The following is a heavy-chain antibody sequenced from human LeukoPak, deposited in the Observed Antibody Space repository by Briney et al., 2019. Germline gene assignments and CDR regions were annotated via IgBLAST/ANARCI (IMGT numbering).Heavy chain of an antibody. CDR1: GGSFSGYY. J-gene: IGHJ6*02. CDR2: INHSGST. CDR3: ARGVGATTSGYYYYGMDV. Sequence: PSETLSLTCAVYGGSFSGYYWSWIRQPPGKGLEWIGEINHSGSTNYNPSLKSRVTISVDTSKNQFSLKLSSVTAADTAVYYCARGVGATTSGYYYYGMDVWGQGTTVTVSS. D-gene: IGHD1-26*01. V-gene: IGHV4-34*01.